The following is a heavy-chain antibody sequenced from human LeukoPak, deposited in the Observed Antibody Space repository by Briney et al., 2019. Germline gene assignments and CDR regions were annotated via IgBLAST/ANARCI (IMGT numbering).Heavy chain of an antibody. J-gene: IGHJ4*02. CDR2: IWYDGSNK. Sequence: GGSLRLSCAASGFTFSSSGMHWVRQAPGKGLEWVALIWYDGSNKYYADSVKGRFTISRDNSKNTLYLQMNSLRAEDTAIYYCAIDPGGNGYSFDSWGQGTLVTVSS. D-gene: IGHD2-21*01. V-gene: IGHV3-33*01. CDR3: AIDPGGNGYSFDS. CDR1: GFTFSSSG.